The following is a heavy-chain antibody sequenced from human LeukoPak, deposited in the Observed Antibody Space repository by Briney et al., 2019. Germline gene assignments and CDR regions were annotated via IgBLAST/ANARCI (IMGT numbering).Heavy chain of an antibody. Sequence: GGSLRLSCAASGFTFGNSWVHWVRQAPGKGLVWVSLINADGTTTTYADSVKGRFTISRDNSKTTLYLQMNSLRAEDTAVYYCATTPEWGAYYFDYRGQGTLVTVSS. D-gene: IGHD3-16*01. CDR1: GFTFGNSW. CDR3: ATTPEWGAYYFDY. V-gene: IGHV3-74*01. CDR2: INADGTTT. J-gene: IGHJ4*02.